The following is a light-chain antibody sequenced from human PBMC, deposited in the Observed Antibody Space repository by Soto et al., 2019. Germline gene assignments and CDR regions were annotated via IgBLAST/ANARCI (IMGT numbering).Light chain of an antibody. Sequence: EIVLTQSPGILSLSPGERATLSCRASQSVSNVFLAWYQQKPGQAPRLLIYGASTRATGIPDRFSGSGSGTDFTLTIDRLEPEDFAVYYCHQYYSSPTTFGGGTKVDI. CDR3: HQYYSSPTT. CDR2: GAS. V-gene: IGKV3-20*01. J-gene: IGKJ4*01. CDR1: QSVSNVF.